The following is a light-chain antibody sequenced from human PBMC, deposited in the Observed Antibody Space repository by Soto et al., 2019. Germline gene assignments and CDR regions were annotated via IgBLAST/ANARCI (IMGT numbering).Light chain of an antibody. V-gene: IGKV1-8*01. Sequence: AVLLTQSPSSFSASTGDRATITCRASQDIHNYLAWYQQVPGKAPKRLLYAASILQTGVPSQFSGSGSETDFSFTLDSLQSEEFAAYFGQHYYNYPWTFGPGTTVE. J-gene: IGKJ1*01. CDR1: QDIHNY. CDR2: AAS. CDR3: QHYYNYPWT.